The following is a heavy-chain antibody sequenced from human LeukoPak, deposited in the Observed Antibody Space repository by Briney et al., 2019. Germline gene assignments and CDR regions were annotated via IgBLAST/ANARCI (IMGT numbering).Heavy chain of an antibody. CDR1: GGSVSSGSYY. D-gene: IGHD3-10*01. CDR3: ARGHDYYGSGSYSY. V-gene: IGHV4-61*01. J-gene: IGHJ4*02. Sequence: SETLSLTCTVSGGSVSSGSYYWSWIRQPTGKGLEWIGYIYYSGSTNYNPSLKSRVTISVDTSKNQFSLKLSSVTAADTAVYYCARGHDYYGSGSYSYWGQGTLVTASS. CDR2: IYYSGST.